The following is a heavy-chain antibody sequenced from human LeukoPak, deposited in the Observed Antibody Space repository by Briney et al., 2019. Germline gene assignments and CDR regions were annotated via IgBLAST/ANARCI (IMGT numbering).Heavy chain of an antibody. CDR2: IKQDGSEK. CDR3: ARDRYYYDSSGYWPVDY. CDR1: GFTFSSYW. V-gene: IGHV3-7*01. D-gene: IGHD3-22*01. Sequence: GGSLRLSCAASGFTFSSYWMSWVRQAPGKGLEWVANIKQDGSEKYYVDSVKGRFTISRDNAKNSLYLQMNSLRAEDMAVYYCARDRYYYDSSGYWPVDYWGQGTLVTVSS. J-gene: IGHJ4*02.